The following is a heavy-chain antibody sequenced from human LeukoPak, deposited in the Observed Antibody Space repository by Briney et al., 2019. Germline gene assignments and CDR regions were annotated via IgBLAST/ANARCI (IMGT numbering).Heavy chain of an antibody. D-gene: IGHD3-10*01. CDR1: GGSISSGGYY. V-gene: IGHV4-30-2*01. CDR2: IYHSGST. Sequence: SQTLSLTCTVSGGSISSGGYYWSWIRQPPGKGLEWIGYIYHSGSTYYNPSLKSRVTISVDRSKNQFSLKLSSVTAADTAVYYCARVMWGSITMVRGVLDYWGQGTLVTVSS. CDR3: ARVMWGSITMVRGVLDY. J-gene: IGHJ4*02.